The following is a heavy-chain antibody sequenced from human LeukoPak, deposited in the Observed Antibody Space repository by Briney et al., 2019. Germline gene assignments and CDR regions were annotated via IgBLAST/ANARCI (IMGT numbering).Heavy chain of an antibody. CDR3: AKAPVTTCGGAYCYPFDY. CDR2: ISVSGNT. CDR1: GFTLSSYA. Sequence: GGSLRLSCAAPGFTLSSYAMSWVRQAPGKGLEWVSAISVSGNTYHADSVKGRFTISRDSSKNTLYLQMNRLRAEDAAVYYCAKAPVTTCGGAYCYPFDYWGQGTLVTVSS. D-gene: IGHD2-21*01. V-gene: IGHV3-23*01. J-gene: IGHJ4*02.